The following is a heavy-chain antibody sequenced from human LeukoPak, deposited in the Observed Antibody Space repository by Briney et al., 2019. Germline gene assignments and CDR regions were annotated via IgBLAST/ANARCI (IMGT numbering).Heavy chain of an antibody. CDR3: AKDRHPYCSGGSCYQDY. V-gene: IGHV3-30*18. Sequence: GGSLRLSCGVSGFTFSSYGMHWVRQAPGKGLEWVAVISYDGSNRYYADSVKGRFTISRDNSKNTLYLQMNSLNTEDTAVYYCAKDRHPYCSGGSCYQDYWGQGTLVTVSS. J-gene: IGHJ4*02. D-gene: IGHD2-15*01. CDR1: GFTFSSYG. CDR2: ISYDGSNR.